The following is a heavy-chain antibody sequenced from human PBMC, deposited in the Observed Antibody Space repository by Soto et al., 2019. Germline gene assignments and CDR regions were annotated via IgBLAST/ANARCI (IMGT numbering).Heavy chain of an antibody. J-gene: IGHJ6*03. CDR1: GFTFSDYY. CDR2: ISSSGSTI. Sequence: GGSLRLSCAASGFTFSDYYMSWIRQAPGKGLEWVSYISSSGSTIYYADSVKGRFTISRDNAKNSLYLQMNSLRAEDTAVYYCARREVVRGVIQLLGRYYYMDVWGKGTTVTVSS. D-gene: IGHD3-10*01. V-gene: IGHV3-11*01. CDR3: ARREVVRGVIQLLGRYYYMDV.